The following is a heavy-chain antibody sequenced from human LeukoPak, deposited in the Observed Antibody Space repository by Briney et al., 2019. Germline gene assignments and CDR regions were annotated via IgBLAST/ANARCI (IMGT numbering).Heavy chain of an antibody. CDR1: GGSISSYY. CDR2: IYTSGST. V-gene: IGHV4-4*07. Sequence: PSETLSLTCTVSGGSISSYYWSWIRQPAGKGLEWIGRIYTSGSTNYNPSLKSRVTMSVDTSKNQFSLKLSSVTAADTAVYSCARVALWFGELTHYFDYWGQGTLVTVSS. J-gene: IGHJ4*02. D-gene: IGHD3-10*01. CDR3: ARVALWFGELTHYFDY.